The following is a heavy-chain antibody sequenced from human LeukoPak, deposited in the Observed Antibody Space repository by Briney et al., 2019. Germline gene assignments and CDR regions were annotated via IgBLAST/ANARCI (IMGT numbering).Heavy chain of an antibody. D-gene: IGHD3-10*01. J-gene: IGHJ4*02. CDR3: ARQTGSGVFPLP. CDR2: IYYTGNT. Sequence: PSETLSLTCTVSGGSISSYYWSWIRQPPGKGLEWIGYIYYTGNTYYNASLKSRVTISIDTSKNQMSLRLTSVTATDTAMYYCARQTGSGVFPLPGGQGALVTVSS. CDR1: GGSISSYY. V-gene: IGHV4-59*04.